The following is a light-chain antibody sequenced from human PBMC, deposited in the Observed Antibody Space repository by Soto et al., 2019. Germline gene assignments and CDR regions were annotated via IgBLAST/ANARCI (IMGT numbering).Light chain of an antibody. CDR1: QSVSSSH. Sequence: EIVLTQSPGTLSLSPGARATLSCGASQSVSSSHLAWYQKKPGQAPRLLIYAASSRATGISDRFSGSGSGTDFTLTIIILEPEDFAVYYCEQYVTSPLTFGGGTKVEIK. V-gene: IGKV3-20*01. CDR3: EQYVTSPLT. CDR2: AAS. J-gene: IGKJ4*02.